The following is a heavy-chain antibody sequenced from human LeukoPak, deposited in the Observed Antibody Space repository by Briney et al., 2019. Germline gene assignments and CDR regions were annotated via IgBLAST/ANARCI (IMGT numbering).Heavy chain of an antibody. Sequence: ASVKVSCKASGYTFTGYYMHWVRQAPGQGLEWMGWINPNSGGTNYAQKFQGRVPMTRDTSISKACMELSRLRSDDTAVYYCESCQTYYDSWSCYYAPQRNDYYYYYYMDVWGKGTTVTVSS. J-gene: IGHJ6*03. CDR1: GYTFTGYY. V-gene: IGHV1-2*02. CDR3: ESCQTYYDSWSCYYAPQRNDYYYYYYMDV. D-gene: IGHD3-3*01. CDR2: INPNSGGT.